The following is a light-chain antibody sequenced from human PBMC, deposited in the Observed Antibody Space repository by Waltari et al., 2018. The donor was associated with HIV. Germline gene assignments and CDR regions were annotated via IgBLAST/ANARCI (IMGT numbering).Light chain of an antibody. CDR3: QSYDSDLGGSYV. J-gene: IGLJ1*01. CDR1: SSNIGAGYD. V-gene: IGLV1-40*01. Sequence: QSVLTQPPSVSGAPGQRVTISCTGSSSNIGAGYDVPCYQQLPGTAPKLLIYGNNNRPSGVPDRFSASKSDTSASLTITGLQAEHEGDYYCQSYDSDLGGSYVFGTGTKVSVL. CDR2: GNN.